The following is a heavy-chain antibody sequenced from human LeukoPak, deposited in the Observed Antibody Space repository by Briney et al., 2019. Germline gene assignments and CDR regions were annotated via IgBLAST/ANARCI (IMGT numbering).Heavy chain of an antibody. D-gene: IGHD3-10*01. Sequence: SETLSLTCTVSGGSISGYYWSWIRQPPGKGLEWIGFIHYSGTTNYNPSLKSRLTISLDTSNTQFSLKLSSVTAADTAIYYCARHYVFVVGGSSFDYWGRGTLVTVSS. J-gene: IGHJ4*02. V-gene: IGHV4-59*08. CDR1: GGSISGYY. CDR2: IHYSGTT. CDR3: ARHYVFVVGGSSFDY.